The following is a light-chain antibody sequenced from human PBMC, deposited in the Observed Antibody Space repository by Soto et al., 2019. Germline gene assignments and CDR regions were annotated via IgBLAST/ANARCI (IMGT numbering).Light chain of an antibody. V-gene: IGLV1-44*01. CDR1: SSNIGSNT. CDR3: AAWDDSLNGSWV. Sequence: QSVLTQPPSASGTPGQRVTISCSGSSSNIGSNTVNWYQQLPGTAPKLLIYSNNQRPSGVPDRFSGSKSGTSASLAISRLQSEDEADYYCAAWDDSLNGSWVFGGGTKLTVL. CDR2: SNN. J-gene: IGLJ3*02.